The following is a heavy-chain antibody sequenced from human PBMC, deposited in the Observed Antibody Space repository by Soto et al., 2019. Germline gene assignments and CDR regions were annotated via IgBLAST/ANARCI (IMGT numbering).Heavy chain of an antibody. D-gene: IGHD3-10*01. CDR3: ARARNMAFDY. Sequence: SETLSLTCTVSDGSISSHYWSWIRQPPGKGLEWIGNIYYSGSTNYNPSLKSRVTISVDTSKNQFSLKLTSVTAADTAVYYCARARNMAFDYWGQGTLVTVSS. V-gene: IGHV4-59*11. J-gene: IGHJ4*02. CDR2: IYYSGST. CDR1: DGSISSHY.